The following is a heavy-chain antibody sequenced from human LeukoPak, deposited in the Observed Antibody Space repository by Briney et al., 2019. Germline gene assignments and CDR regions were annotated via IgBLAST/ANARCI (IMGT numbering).Heavy chain of an antibody. CDR3: ARADYDYVWGSYRPFDY. D-gene: IGHD3-16*02. CDR2: ISAHTGNT. V-gene: IGHV1-18*01. Sequence: ASVKVSCKASGYTFTSYGISWVRQAPGQGLEWMGWISAHTGNTNYAQKLQGRVTMTTDTSTSTAYMELRSLRSDDTAVYYCARADYDYVWGSYRPFDYWGQGTLVTVSS. J-gene: IGHJ4*02. CDR1: GYTFTSYG.